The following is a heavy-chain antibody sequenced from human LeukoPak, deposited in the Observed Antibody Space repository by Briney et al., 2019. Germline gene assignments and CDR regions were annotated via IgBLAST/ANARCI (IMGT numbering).Heavy chain of an antibody. V-gene: IGHV4-59*12. Sequence: PSETLSLTCTVSGGSISSYYWSWIRQPPGKGLEWIGYFYYSGSTNYNPSLKSRVTISVDTSKNQFSLKLSSVTAADTAVYYCARGGRNYDILTGLYSSRWFDPWGQGTLVTVSS. CDR1: GGSISSYY. CDR3: ARGGRNYDILTGLYSSRWFDP. CDR2: FYYSGST. D-gene: IGHD3-9*01. J-gene: IGHJ5*02.